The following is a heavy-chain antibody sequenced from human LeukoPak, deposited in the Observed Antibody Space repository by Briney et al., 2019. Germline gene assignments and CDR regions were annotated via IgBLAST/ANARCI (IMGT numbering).Heavy chain of an antibody. CDR1: GGSISPYY. Sequence: SETLSLTCTVSGGSISPYYWSWIRQPPGKGLEWLGYIYYSGNTDYNPSLKSRVAISVDTSKNQFSLKLSSVTSADTAVYYCARSTGSTMFIDYWGQGTLVTVSS. CDR3: ARSTGSTMFIDY. D-gene: IGHD3-10*02. J-gene: IGHJ4*02. V-gene: IGHV4-59*01. CDR2: IYYSGNT.